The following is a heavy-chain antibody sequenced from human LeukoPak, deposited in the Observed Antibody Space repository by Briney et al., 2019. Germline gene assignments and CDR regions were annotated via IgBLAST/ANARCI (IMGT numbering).Heavy chain of an antibody. CDR1: GFTFSSYW. D-gene: IGHD6-13*01. V-gene: IGHV3-74*01. J-gene: IGHJ4*02. CDR2: INNDGSST. Sequence: PGGSLRLSCAASGFTFSSYWMHWVRQAPGKGLVWVSRINNDGSSTSYADSVKGRFTISRDNAKNTLYLQMNSLRAEDTAVYYCASVQQLVPRYWGQGTLVTVSS. CDR3: ASVQQLVPRY.